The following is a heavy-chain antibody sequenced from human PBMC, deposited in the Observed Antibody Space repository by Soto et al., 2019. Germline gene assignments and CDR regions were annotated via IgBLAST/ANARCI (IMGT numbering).Heavy chain of an antibody. V-gene: IGHV3-64*01. CDR2: ISSNGGST. CDR3: ARWGRDPDSPGAFDI. D-gene: IGHD3-16*01. CDR1: GFTFSSYA. Sequence: EVQLVESGGGLVQPGGSLRLSCAASGFTFSSYAMHWVRQAPGKGLEYVSAISSNGGSTYYANSVKGRFTISRDNSKNTLYLQMGSLRAEDMAVYYCARWGRDPDSPGAFDIWGQGTMVTVSS. J-gene: IGHJ3*02.